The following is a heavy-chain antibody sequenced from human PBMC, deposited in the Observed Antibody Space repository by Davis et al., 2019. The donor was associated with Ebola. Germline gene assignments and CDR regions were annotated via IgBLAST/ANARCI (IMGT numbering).Heavy chain of an antibody. CDR2: FDPEDGET. CDR1: GGTFSSYA. J-gene: IGHJ6*02. V-gene: IGHV1-24*01. CDR3: ATITATGYYGMDV. Sequence: ASVKVSCKASGGTFSSYAISWVRQAPGKGLEWMGGFDPEDGETIYAQKFQGRVTMTEDTSTDTAYMELSSLRSEDTAVYYCATITATGYYGMDVWGQGTTVTVSS. D-gene: IGHD1-20*01.